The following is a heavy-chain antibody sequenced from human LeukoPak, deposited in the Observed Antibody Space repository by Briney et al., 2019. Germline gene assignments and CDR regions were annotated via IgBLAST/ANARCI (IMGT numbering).Heavy chain of an antibody. CDR2: IYYSGST. V-gene: IGHV4-30-4*01. J-gene: IGHJ4*02. D-gene: IGHD5-18*01. CDR1: GGSISSGDYY. CDR3: AREVRGYSYGYFDY. Sequence: SQTRSLTCTVSGGSISSGDYYWSWIRQPPGKGLEWFGYIYYSGSTYYNPSLKSRVTISVDTSKNQFSLKLSSVTAADTAVYYCAREVRGYSYGYFDYWGQGTLVTVSS.